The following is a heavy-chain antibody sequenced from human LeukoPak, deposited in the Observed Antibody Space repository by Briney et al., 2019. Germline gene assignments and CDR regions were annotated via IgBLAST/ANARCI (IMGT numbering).Heavy chain of an antibody. J-gene: IGHJ3*02. CDR3: ARDPYYYESSGYFFGAFDI. CDR1: GFTFSSYW. D-gene: IGHD3-22*01. V-gene: IGHV3-7*01. CDR2: IKQDGSEK. Sequence: GRSLRLSCAASGFTFSSYWMTWVRQAPGKGLEWVANIKQDGSEKFYVDSVKGRFTISRDNAKNSLHLQMNSLRAEDTAVYYCARDPYYYESSGYFFGAFDIWGQGTMVTVSS.